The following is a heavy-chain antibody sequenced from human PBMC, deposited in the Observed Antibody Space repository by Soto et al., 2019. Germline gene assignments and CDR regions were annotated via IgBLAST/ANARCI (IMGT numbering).Heavy chain of an antibody. J-gene: IGHJ6*02. CDR2: IIPIFGTA. Sequence: QVQLVQSGAEVKKPGSSVKVSCKASGGTFSSYAISWVRQAPGQGLEWMGGIIPIFGTANYAQKSQGRVTITADESTSTAYMEMSSLRSEDTAVYYCASGDIVVVPAAISYYYYGMDVWGQGTTVTVSS. D-gene: IGHD2-2*02. CDR1: GGTFSSYA. V-gene: IGHV1-69*01. CDR3: ASGDIVVVPAAISYYYYGMDV.